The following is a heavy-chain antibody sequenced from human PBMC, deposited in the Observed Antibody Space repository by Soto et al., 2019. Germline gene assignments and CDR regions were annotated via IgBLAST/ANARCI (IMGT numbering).Heavy chain of an antibody. J-gene: IGHJ4*02. D-gene: IGHD1-26*01. CDR3: ASLVGATGFDY. CDR2: ISYDGSNK. Sequence: PGGSLRLSCAASGFTFSSYGMHWVRQAPGKGLEWVAVISYDGSNKNYADYVKGQFTISRENSKNTLNQKKKSLRAEDTAVYYCASLVGATGFDYWGQGTLVTVSS. CDR1: GFTFSSYG. V-gene: IGHV3-30*03.